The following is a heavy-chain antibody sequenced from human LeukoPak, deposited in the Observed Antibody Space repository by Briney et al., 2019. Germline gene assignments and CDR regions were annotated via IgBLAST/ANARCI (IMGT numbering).Heavy chain of an antibody. CDR3: ARPRMVRGVIITGDDVFDI. CDR2: ISEGGSNK. J-gene: IGHJ3*02. V-gene: IGHV3-33*05. CDR1: VFTLSSSG. Sequence: GSSLLLSCATTVFTLSSSGTDWVRPDSGKWMGWGIVISEGGSNKYYADSVKGRFTLSRDNSKNTRYLQQNSLNAEDKAVYYCARPRMVRGVIITGDDVFDIWGQGTMVTVSS. D-gene: IGHD3-10*01.